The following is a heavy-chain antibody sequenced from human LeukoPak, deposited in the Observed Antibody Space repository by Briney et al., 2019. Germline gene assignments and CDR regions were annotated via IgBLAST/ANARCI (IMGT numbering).Heavy chain of an antibody. Sequence: PSETLSLTCTVSGGSISSSSYYWGWIRQPPGKGLEWIGSIYYSGSTYYNPSLKSRVTISVDTSKNQFSLKLSSVTAADTAVYYCARSPALVRLGELSWANGAFDIWGQGTMVTVSS. CDR3: ARSPALVRLGELSWANGAFDI. J-gene: IGHJ3*02. D-gene: IGHD3-16*02. V-gene: IGHV4-39*01. CDR1: GGSISSSSYY. CDR2: IYYSGST.